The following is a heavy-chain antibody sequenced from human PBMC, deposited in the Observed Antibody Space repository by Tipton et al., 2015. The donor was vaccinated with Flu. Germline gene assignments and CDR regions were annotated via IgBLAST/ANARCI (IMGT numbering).Heavy chain of an antibody. D-gene: IGHD3-16*02. CDR1: GFTVSSNS. CDR3: ARVLSSEYYYGMDA. CDR2: IYSAGST. J-gene: IGHJ6*02. V-gene: IGHV3-53*01. Sequence: GSLSLSCAASGFTVSSNSMSWVRQAPGKGLEWISLIYSAGSTYYADSVKGRFTISRDNSKNTVFLQMNTLRAEDTAVYYCARVLSSEYYYGMDAWGQGTTVTVSS.